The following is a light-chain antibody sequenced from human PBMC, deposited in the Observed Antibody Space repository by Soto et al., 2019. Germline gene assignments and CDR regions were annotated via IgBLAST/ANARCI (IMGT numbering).Light chain of an antibody. CDR1: QSLVHNDGNTY. Sequence: VMTQKQLSSPVTLGQAASISCRSSQSLVHNDGNTYLSWFQQRPGQPPRLLIYKVSDRFSGVPDRFSGSGAGTDFTLTISRVEAEDVGVYYCMQATQSSWTCGQGTKVDI. CDR2: KVS. CDR3: MQATQSSWT. V-gene: IGKV2-24*01. J-gene: IGKJ1*01.